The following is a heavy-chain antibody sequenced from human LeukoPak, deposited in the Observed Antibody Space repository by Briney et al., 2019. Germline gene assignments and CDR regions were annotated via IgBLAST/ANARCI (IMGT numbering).Heavy chain of an antibody. CDR2: ISSSSSTI. J-gene: IGHJ4*02. V-gene: IGHV3-48*02. CDR3: ARGALDFDY. Sequence: PGGSLRLSCAASGFTFSSYSMNWVRQAPGKGLEWVSYISSSSSTIYYAHSVKGRFTISRDNAKNSLYLHMNSLKDEDTAVYYCARGALDFDYWGQGTLVTVSS. CDR1: GFTFSSYS.